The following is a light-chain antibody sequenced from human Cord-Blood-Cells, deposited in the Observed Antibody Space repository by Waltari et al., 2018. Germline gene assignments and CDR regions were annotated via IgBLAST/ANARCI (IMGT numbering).Light chain of an antibody. J-gene: IGKJ3*01. Sequence: EIFLTQSPGPLSLSPGERATLSCRASQSVSSSYLAWYQQKPGQAPRLLIYGASSRATGIPDRFRGSGSGTDFTLTISRLEPEDFAVYYCQQYGSSPFTFGPGTKVDIK. CDR1: QSVSSSY. V-gene: IGKV3-20*01. CDR3: QQYGSSPFT. CDR2: GAS.